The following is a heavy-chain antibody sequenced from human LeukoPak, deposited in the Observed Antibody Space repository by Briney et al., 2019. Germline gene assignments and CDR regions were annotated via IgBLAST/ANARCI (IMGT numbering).Heavy chain of an antibody. CDR3: AYGSGSSTLDY. CDR2: ISGSGGST. D-gene: IGHD3-10*01. CDR1: GFTFSSYA. J-gene: IGHJ4*02. Sequence: GGSLRLSCAASGFTFSSYAMSWVRQAPGEGLEWVSAISGSGGSTYYADSVKGRFTISRDNSKNTLYLQMNSLRAEDTAVYYCAYGSGSSTLDYWGQGTLVTVSS. V-gene: IGHV3-23*01.